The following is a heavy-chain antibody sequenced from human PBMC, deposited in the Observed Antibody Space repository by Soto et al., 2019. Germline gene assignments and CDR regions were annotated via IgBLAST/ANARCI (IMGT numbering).Heavy chain of an antibody. D-gene: IGHD3-3*01. V-gene: IGHV4-4*02. Sequence: SETLSLTCAVSGGSISSSNWWSWVRQPPGKGLEWIGEIYHSGSTNYNPSLKSRVTISVDKSKNQFSLKLSSVTAADTAVYYCARDASLITIFGVVIIGHYYYGMDVWGQGTTVTVSS. CDR1: GGSISSSNW. CDR3: ARDASLITIFGVVIIGHYYYGMDV. J-gene: IGHJ6*02. CDR2: IYHSGST.